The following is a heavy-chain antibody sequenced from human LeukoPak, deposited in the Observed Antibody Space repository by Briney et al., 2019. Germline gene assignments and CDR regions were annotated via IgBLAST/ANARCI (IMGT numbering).Heavy chain of an antibody. J-gene: IGHJ4*02. V-gene: IGHV3-23*01. CDR2: ISGSGGST. CDR3: AKGVVAGREGYYFDY. CDR1: GFTFSSYA. Sequence: GGSLRLSCAASGFTFSSYAMSWVRQAPGKGLEWVSAISGSGGSTYYADSVKGRFTISRDNSKNTLYLQMNSLRAEDTAVYYCAKGVVAGREGYYFDYWGLGTLVTVSS. D-gene: IGHD2-15*01.